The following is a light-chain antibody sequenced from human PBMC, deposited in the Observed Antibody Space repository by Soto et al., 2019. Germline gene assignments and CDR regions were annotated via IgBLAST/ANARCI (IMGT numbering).Light chain of an antibody. CDR3: QQYYSYPRT. CDR1: QGISSY. J-gene: IGKJ1*01. CDR2: AAS. V-gene: IGKV1-8*01. Sequence: IRITPSPSSLSASTGDRVTLTCRASQGISSYLAWYQQKPGKAPKLLIYAASTLQSGVPSRFSGSGSGTDFTLTISCLQSEDFATYYCQQYYSYPRTFGQGTKVDIK.